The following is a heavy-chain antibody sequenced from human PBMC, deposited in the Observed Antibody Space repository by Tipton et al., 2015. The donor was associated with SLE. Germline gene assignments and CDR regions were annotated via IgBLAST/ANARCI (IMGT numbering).Heavy chain of an antibody. CDR2: FYYSGST. CDR3: ARSVLGGLYGIDY. D-gene: IGHD3-16*01. CDR1: RGSLTGYS. Sequence: VKPSETLSLVCVVNRGSLTGYSWNWIRQFPGKGLEWIGYFYYSGSTSYNPSLKSRVTISLDKSKNQFSLKLSSVTAADTAVYYCARSVLGGLYGIDYWGQGTLVTVPS. V-gene: IGHV4-59*01. J-gene: IGHJ4*02.